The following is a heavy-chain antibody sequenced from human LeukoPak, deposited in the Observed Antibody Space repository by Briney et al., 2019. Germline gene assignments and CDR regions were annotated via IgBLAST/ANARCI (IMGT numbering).Heavy chain of an antibody. D-gene: IGHD2-2*01. Sequence: PSETLSLTCTVSGGSISSYYWSWIRQPPGKGLEWIGYIYYSGSTSYNPSLKSRVTISVDTSKNQFSLKLSSVTAADTAVYYCARGEGCSSTSCYFDYWGQGTLVTVSS. J-gene: IGHJ4*02. CDR1: GGSISSYY. CDR2: IYYSGST. CDR3: ARGEGCSSTSCYFDY. V-gene: IGHV4-59*12.